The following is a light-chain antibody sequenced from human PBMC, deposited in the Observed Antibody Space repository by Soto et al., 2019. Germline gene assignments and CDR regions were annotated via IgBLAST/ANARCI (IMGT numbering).Light chain of an antibody. J-gene: IGKJ1*01. CDR3: QQSAGT. CDR2: SAS. CDR1: HSLSTN. V-gene: IGKV3-15*01. Sequence: EVVMTQSPATLSVSPGERATLSCRASHSLSTNLAWYQHKPGQAPRLLIYSASTRATGIPVRFSGSGSGTEFTLTISSLQSEDFAIYYWQQSAGTFGQGTKLEIK.